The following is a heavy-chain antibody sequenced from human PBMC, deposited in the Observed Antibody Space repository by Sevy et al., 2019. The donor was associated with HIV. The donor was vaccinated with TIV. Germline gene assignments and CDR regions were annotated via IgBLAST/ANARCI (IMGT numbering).Heavy chain of an antibody. Sequence: GGSLRLSCAASGFTFSSHSMNWVRQTPGKGLEWVSYISGTGNTIYYADSVKGRFTISRDTAKNPLYLQLKRLRDEDTAIYYCARVPPYYDSNVSDFWGQGSLVTVSS. CDR3: ARVPPYYDSNVSDF. V-gene: IGHV3-48*02. CDR1: GFTFSSHS. D-gene: IGHD3-22*01. J-gene: IGHJ4*02. CDR2: ISGTGNTI.